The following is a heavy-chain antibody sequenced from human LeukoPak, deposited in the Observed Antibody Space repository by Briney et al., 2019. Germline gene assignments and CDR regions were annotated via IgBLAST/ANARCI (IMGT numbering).Heavy chain of an antibody. J-gene: IGHJ4*02. Sequence: SETLSLTCAVYGGSFSGYYWSWIRQPPGKGLEWIGEINHSGSTNYNPSLKSRVTISVDTSKNQFSLKLSSVTAADTAVYYCARGSEQWLTYFDYWGLGTQVTVSS. CDR3: ARGSEQWLTYFDY. D-gene: IGHD6-19*01. V-gene: IGHV4-34*01. CDR2: INHSGST. CDR1: GGSFSGYY.